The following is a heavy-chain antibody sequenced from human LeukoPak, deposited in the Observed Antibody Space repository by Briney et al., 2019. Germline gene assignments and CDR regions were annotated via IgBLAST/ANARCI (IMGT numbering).Heavy chain of an antibody. V-gene: IGHV1-2*02. CDR2: INPNSGGT. CDR3: VRDDAARRPYYYYYYMDV. D-gene: IGHD6-6*01. Sequence: WASVKVSCKASGYTFTGYYMHWVRQAPGQGLEWMGWINPNSGGTNYAQKFQGRVTMTRDTSISTAYMELSRLRSDDTAVYYCVRDDAARRPYYYYYYMDVWGKGTTVTVSS. CDR1: GYTFTGYY. J-gene: IGHJ6*03.